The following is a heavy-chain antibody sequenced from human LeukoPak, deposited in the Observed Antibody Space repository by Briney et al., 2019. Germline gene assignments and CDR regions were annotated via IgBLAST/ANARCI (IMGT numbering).Heavy chain of an antibody. D-gene: IGHD1-26*01. CDR3: ARESRLRRENYYYGLDV. V-gene: IGHV3-30-3*01. J-gene: IGHJ6*02. Sequence: PGRSLRLSCAASGFTFSSYAMHWVRQAPGKGLEWVAVISYDGSNKYYADSVKGRFTISRDNSKNTLYLQMNSLRAEDTAVYYCARESRLRRENYYYGLDVWGQGTTVTVSS. CDR2: ISYDGSNK. CDR1: GFTFSSYA.